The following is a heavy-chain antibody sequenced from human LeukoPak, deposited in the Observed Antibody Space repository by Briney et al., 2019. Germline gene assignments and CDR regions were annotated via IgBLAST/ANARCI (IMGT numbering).Heavy chain of an antibody. CDR3: AREGSSGYYYDY. CDR2: ISSSGSTI. J-gene: IGHJ4*02. Sequence: AGGSLRLSCAASGFTFSDYYMSWLRQAPGKGLEWVSYISSSGSTIYYADSVKGRFTISRDNAKNSLYLQMNSLRAEDTAVYYCAREGSSGYYYDYWGQGTLVTVSS. D-gene: IGHD3-22*01. CDR1: GFTFSDYY. V-gene: IGHV3-11*01.